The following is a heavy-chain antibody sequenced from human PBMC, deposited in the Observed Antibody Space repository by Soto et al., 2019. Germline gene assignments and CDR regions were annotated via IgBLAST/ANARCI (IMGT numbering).Heavy chain of an antibody. CDR1: GYTFTSYY. V-gene: IGHV1-46*01. CDR2: INPSGGST. J-gene: IGHJ6*02. D-gene: IGHD2-15*01. CDR3: ASTMYCSGGSCYSGRVDYYYGMDV. Sequence: QVQLVQSGAEVKKPGASVKVSCKASGYTFTSYYMHWVRQAPGQGLEWMGIINPSGGSTSYAQKFQGSVTMTRDTHTSTVYMALSSLRSEDTAVYYCASTMYCSGGSCYSGRVDYYYGMDVWGQGTTVTVSS.